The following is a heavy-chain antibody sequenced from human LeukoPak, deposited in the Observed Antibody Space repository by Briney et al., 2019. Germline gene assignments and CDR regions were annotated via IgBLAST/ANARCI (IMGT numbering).Heavy chain of an antibody. CDR2: IKQDGSEK. V-gene: IGHV3-7*01. J-gene: IGHJ4*02. D-gene: IGHD2-15*01. CDR1: GFTFSSYW. CDR3: ARLVAATTYYFDY. Sequence: PGGSLRLSCAASGFTFSSYWMSWVRQAQGKGLEWVAYIKQDGSEKYYVDSVKGRFTISRDNAKNSLYLQMNSLRAEDTAVYYCARLVAATTYYFDYWGQGTLVTVSS.